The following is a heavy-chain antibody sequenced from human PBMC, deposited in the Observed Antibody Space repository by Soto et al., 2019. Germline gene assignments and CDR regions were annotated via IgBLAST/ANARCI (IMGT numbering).Heavy chain of an antibody. D-gene: IGHD1-26*01. Sequence: QVQLVQSGAEVKKPGASVKVSCKASGYTFTSYGISWVRQAPGQGLEWMGWINAYNGNTNYAQKLQGRVTMTTDTSTSTAYVERRSLRSDDTAADSSARVLPPFDPCGQGTLVTVSS. V-gene: IGHV1-18*01. J-gene: IGHJ5*02. CDR1: GYTFTSYG. CDR3: ARVLPPFDP. CDR2: INAYNGNT.